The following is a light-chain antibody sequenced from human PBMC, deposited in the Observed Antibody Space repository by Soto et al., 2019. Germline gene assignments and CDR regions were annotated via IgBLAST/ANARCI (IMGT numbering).Light chain of an antibody. CDR2: EVT. V-gene: IGLV2-14*01. CDR1: SSDVGSYNY. CDR3: GSYTTSVYV. Sequence: QSVLTQPASVSGSPGQSITISCTGTSSDVGSYNYVSWYQQRPGKAPKLMIYEVTNRPSGVSDRFSGSKSGNTASLTISGLQYEDEADYYCGSYTTSVYVFGTGTNLTVL. J-gene: IGLJ1*01.